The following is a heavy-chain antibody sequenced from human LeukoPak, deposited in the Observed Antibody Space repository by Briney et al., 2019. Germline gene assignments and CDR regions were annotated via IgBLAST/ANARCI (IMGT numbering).Heavy chain of an antibody. Sequence: GGSLRLSCAASGITFSSFGFHWVRQAPGKGLEWVAVMWYDGSNKYYADSVKGRFTISRDNSKNTLYLQMNGLRAEDTAVYYCATCVGGGRYCSNDVGDFWGQGTLVTVSS. CDR2: MWYDGSNK. CDR1: GITFSSFG. J-gene: IGHJ4*02. D-gene: IGHD2-8*01. V-gene: IGHV3-33*01. CDR3: ATCVGGGRYCSNDVGDF.